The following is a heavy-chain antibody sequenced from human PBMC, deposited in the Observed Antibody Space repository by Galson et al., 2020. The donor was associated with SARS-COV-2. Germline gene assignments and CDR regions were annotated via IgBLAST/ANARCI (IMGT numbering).Heavy chain of an antibody. Sequence: SETLSLTCPVSGGSISSSSYYWGWIRQPPGKGLEWIGSINSSGSTYYNPSLKSRVTISVDTSKNQFSLKLSSVTAADTAVYYCGGVTIFGVVRLLYYYGMDVWGQGTTVTVSS. CDR3: GGVTIFGVVRLLYYYGMDV. V-gene: IGHV4-39*07. J-gene: IGHJ6*02. D-gene: IGHD3-3*01. CDR1: GGSISSSSYY. CDR2: INSSGST.